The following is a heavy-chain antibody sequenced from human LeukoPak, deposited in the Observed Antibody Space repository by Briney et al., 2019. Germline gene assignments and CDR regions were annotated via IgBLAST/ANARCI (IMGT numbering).Heavy chain of an antibody. Sequence: ASVKVSCKASGYTFTSYYMHWVRQAPGQGLEWMGIINPSGGSTSYAQKFQGRVTMTRDTSTSTVYMELSSLRSEDTAVYYCARGPLVLLWFGEFSNWFDPWGQGTLVTVSS. CDR2: INPSGGST. J-gene: IGHJ5*02. CDR3: ARGPLVLLWFGEFSNWFDP. V-gene: IGHV1-46*01. D-gene: IGHD3-10*01. CDR1: GYTFTSYY.